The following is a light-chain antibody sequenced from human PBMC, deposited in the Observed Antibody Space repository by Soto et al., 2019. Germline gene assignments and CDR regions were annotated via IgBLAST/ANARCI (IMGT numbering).Light chain of an antibody. CDR1: QSVDTC. V-gene: IGKV1-5*03. CDR3: QQYYRYPWT. J-gene: IGKJ1*01. Sequence: DIQLTQSPSTLSASVGARVTITCRASQSVDTCLAWYQQKPGKAPHLLIYKASSLEAGVPSRFSGSGPVTQFTLTISSLQPDDFAPYDCQQYYRYPWTFGQGTKVEIK. CDR2: KAS.